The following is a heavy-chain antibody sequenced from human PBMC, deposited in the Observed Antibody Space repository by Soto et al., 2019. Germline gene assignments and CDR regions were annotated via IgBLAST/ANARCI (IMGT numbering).Heavy chain of an antibody. CDR1: GFTFSSYS. CDR3: ARDNGELHAFDI. V-gene: IGHV3-21*01. J-gene: IGHJ3*02. D-gene: IGHD3-10*01. Sequence: GGSLRLSCAASGFTFSSYSMNWVRQAPGKGLEWVSSISSSSSYIYYADSVKGRFTISRDNAKNSLYLQMNSLRAEDTAVYYCARDNGELHAFDIWGQGTMVTVSS. CDR2: ISSSSSYI.